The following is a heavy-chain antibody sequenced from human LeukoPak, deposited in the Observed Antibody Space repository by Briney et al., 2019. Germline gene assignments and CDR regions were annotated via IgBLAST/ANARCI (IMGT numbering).Heavy chain of an antibody. CDR3: AQDSHYYYYMDV. CDR2: IYTSGST. J-gene: IGHJ6*03. V-gene: IGHV4-4*07. CDR1: GGSISSYY. Sequence: SETLSLTCTVSGGSISSYYWSWIRQPAGKGLEWIGRIYTSGSTNYNPSLKSRVTMSVDTSKNQFSLKLSSVTTADTAVYYCAQDSHYYYYMDVWGKGTTVTVSS.